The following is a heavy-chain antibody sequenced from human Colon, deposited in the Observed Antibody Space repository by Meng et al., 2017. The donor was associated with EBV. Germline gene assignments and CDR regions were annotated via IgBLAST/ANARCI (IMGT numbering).Heavy chain of an antibody. CDR1: GGSITERNS. V-gene: IGHV4-4*02. CDR3: ARWAFIDSYGFDH. J-gene: IGHJ4*02. CDR2: IYHYGGT. Sequence: QLKLHSSVRGLMKPSGHLSLTCAVSGGSITERNSWSWVRQPPGKGLEWIGEIYHYGGTNYNPSLKSRVTISVDKSKNQISLKLTSVTAADTAVYYCARWAFIDSYGFDHWGQGTLVTVSS. D-gene: IGHD5-18*01.